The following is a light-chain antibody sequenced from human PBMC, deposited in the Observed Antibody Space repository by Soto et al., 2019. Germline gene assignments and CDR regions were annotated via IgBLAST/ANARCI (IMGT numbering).Light chain of an antibody. CDR1: QSISSW. CDR3: LQDYNYSWT. V-gene: IGKV1-5*01. Sequence: DIQMTQSPSTLSASVGDRVTITCRASQSISSWLAWYQQKPGKAPKVLIYAASSLQSGVPSRFSGSGSGTDFTLTISLQPEDFASYYCLQDYNYSWTFGQGTKVDIK. CDR2: AAS. J-gene: IGKJ1*01.